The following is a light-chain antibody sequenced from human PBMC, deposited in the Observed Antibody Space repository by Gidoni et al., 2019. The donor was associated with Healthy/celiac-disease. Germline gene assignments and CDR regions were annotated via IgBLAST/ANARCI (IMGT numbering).Light chain of an antibody. Sequence: DIQMSQSPSSLSASVGDRVTITCRASQGISNSLAWYQQKPGKAPKLLIYAASRLESGVPSRFSGSGSGTDYTLTISSLQPDDFATYYCQQYNSTSPAFGQGTKVEIK. CDR1: QGISNS. V-gene: IGKV1-NL1*01. J-gene: IGKJ1*01. CDR3: QQYNSTSPA. CDR2: AAS.